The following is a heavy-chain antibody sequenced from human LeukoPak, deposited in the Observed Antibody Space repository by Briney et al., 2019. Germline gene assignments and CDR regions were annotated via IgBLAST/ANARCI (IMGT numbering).Heavy chain of an antibody. J-gene: IGHJ5*02. CDR2: INGGGGST. V-gene: IGHV3-23*01. Sequence: GGSLRLSCADSGFMFSTYGMSWVRQAPGKGLEWVSGINGGGGSTYYADSVRGRFTISRDNPKNTLYLQMNSLRAEDTAVYYCAKGAGTDCTWGQGTLVTVSS. D-gene: IGHD2-21*02. CDR3: AKGAGTDCT. CDR1: GFMFSTYG.